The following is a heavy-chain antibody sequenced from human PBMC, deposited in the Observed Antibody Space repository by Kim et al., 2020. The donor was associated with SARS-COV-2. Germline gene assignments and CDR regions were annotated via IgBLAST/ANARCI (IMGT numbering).Heavy chain of an antibody. J-gene: IGHJ5*02. CDR1: GFTFSSYS. CDR3: ARALSPSRSNPYNNWFDP. CDR2: ISSSSSYI. V-gene: IGHV3-21*01. D-gene: IGHD1-1*01. Sequence: GGSLRLSCAASGFTFSSYSMNWVRQAPGKGLEWVSSISSSSSYIYYADSVKGRFTISRDNAKNSLYLQMNSLRAEDTAVYYCARALSPSRSNPYNNWFDPWGQGTLVTVSS.